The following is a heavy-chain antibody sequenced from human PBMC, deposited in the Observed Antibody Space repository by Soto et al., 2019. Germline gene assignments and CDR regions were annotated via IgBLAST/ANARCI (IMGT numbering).Heavy chain of an antibody. CDR1: GFTFSNYG. V-gene: IGHV3-48*02. D-gene: IGHD3-22*01. Sequence: PGGSLRLSCAASGFTFSNYGMNWVRQAPGKGLEWVSYISSSSYTVYYADSVKGRFTISRDNAKNSLYLQMNSLRDEDTAVYYCARGQYYYDSSGYPGYWGQGTLVTVSS. CDR3: ARGQYYYDSSGYPGY. J-gene: IGHJ4*02. CDR2: ISSSSYTV.